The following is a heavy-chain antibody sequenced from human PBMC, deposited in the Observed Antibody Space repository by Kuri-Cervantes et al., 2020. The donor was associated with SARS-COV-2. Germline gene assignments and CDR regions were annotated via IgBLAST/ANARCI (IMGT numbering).Heavy chain of an antibody. CDR1: GYTFTSYY. J-gene: IGHJ4*02. D-gene: IGHD1-7*01. Sequence: SVKVSCKASGYTFTSYYMHWVRQAPGQGLEWMGGIIPMFGITNYAQKFQGRLTITADESTSTAYMELSGLRSEDTAVYYCARAPIKNPSNWNLDDWGQGTLVTVSS. CDR2: IIPMFGIT. V-gene: IGHV1-69*13. CDR3: ARAPIKNPSNWNLDD.